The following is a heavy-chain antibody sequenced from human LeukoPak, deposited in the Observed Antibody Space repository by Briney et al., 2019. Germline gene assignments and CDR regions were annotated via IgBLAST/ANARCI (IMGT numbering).Heavy chain of an antibody. J-gene: IGHJ4*02. CDR2: VYTSGNT. Sequence: SETLSLTCTVSGGSINTDYWSWIRQPAGRGLEWIGRVYTSGNTKYNASFQSRVTMSIDTSTKQFFLKLSSVTAADTAVYYCARETLVGTTNYFDNWGQGTLVTVSS. D-gene: IGHD1-26*01. CDR3: ARETLVGTTNYFDN. V-gene: IGHV4-4*07. CDR1: GGSINTDY.